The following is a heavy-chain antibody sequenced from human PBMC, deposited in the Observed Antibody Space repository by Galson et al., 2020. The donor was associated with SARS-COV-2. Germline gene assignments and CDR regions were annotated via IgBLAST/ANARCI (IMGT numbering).Heavy chain of an antibody. D-gene: IGHD3-10*01. V-gene: IGHV4-39*01. CDR2: IYYSGST. J-gene: IGHJ6*03. Sequence: SETLSLTCTVSGGSISSSSYYWGWIRQPPGQGLEWIGSIYYSGSTYYNPSLKSRVTISVDTSKNQFSLKLSSVTAADTAVYYCARHVFTGLWFGEEGSHMDVWGKGTTVTISS. CDR1: GGSISSSSYY. CDR3: ARHVFTGLWFGEEGSHMDV.